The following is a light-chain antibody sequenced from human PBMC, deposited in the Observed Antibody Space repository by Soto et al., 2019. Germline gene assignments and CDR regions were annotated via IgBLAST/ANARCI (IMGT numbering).Light chain of an antibody. V-gene: IGKV1-8*01. J-gene: IGKJ5*01. Sequence: AIRMTQSPSSLSASTGDRVTITCRASQGVSSYFAWYQQKPGKAPKLLTYAASTLQSGVPSRFSGSGSGTDFTLTISCLQSEDIATYYCQQYYNCPNTFGQGTRLEIK. CDR3: QQYYNCPNT. CDR2: AAS. CDR1: QGVSSY.